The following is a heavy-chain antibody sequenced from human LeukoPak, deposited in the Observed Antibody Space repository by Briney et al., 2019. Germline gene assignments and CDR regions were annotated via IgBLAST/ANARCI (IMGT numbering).Heavy chain of an antibody. J-gene: IGHJ4*02. CDR2: IRGGGDST. V-gene: IGHV3-23*01. CDR3: AKADYASGTYDAFDY. D-gene: IGHD3-10*01. CDR1: GFTFSSYG. Sequence: GGTLRLSCAASGFTFSSYGMSWVRQAPGKGLEWVSAIRGGGDSTYYADSVKGRFTISRDNSKNTLYLQMNSLRAEDTAVYYCAKADYASGTYDAFDYWGQGTLVTVSS.